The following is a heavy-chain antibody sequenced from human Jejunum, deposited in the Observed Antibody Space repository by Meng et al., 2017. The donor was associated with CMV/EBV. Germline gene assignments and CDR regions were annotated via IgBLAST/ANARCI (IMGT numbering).Heavy chain of an antibody. V-gene: IGHV3-21*01. CDR2: INSDSRYI. Sequence: ASGFTLSSYKMHWVRQAPGKGLEWVSSINSDSRYIYYADSVKGRFTISRDSAKNSLYLQMESLRAEDTAVYYCARDNDFTNSYWGQGTLVTVSS. J-gene: IGHJ4*02. CDR1: GFTLSSYK. CDR3: ARDNDFTNSY. D-gene: IGHD4-11*01.